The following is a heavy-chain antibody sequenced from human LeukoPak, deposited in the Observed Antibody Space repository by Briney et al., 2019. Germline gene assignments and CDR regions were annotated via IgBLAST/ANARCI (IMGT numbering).Heavy chain of an antibody. V-gene: IGHV4-38-2*01. J-gene: IGHJ5*02. Sequence: SETLFLTCAVSGYSISNGHNWGWVRQPPGKGLECIGSISYTGSTYYNPSLESRVTISLDTSNNQFSLELSSVTAADTAVYYCARTYINFSNYFDPWGQGSLVTVSS. CDR2: ISYTGST. D-gene: IGHD4-11*01. CDR3: ARTYINFSNYFDP. CDR1: GYSISNGHN.